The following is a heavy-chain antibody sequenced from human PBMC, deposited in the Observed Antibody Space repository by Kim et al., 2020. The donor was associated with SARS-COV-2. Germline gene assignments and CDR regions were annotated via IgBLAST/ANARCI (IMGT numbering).Heavy chain of an antibody. J-gene: IGHJ5*01. CDR2: INHSGST. CDR1: GGSFSGYY. CDR3: ARGEVGSHLGSGSYYGGF. V-gene: IGHV4-34*01. D-gene: IGHD3-10*01. Sequence: SETLSLTCAVYGGSFSGYYWSWICQPPGKGLEWIGEINHSGSTNYNPSLKSRVTISVDTSKNQFSLKLSSVTAAGTAVYYCARGEVGSHLGSGSYYGGF.